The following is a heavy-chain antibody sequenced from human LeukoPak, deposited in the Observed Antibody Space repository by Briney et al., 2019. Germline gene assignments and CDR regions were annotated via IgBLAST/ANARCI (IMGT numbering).Heavy chain of an antibody. CDR3: ARDSGITMISPPRY. CDR2: IKEDGGEK. Sequence: GGSLRLSCAASGFTFSSYWMSWVRQAPGKGLEWVANIKEDGGEKYSVDSVKGRFTISRDNAKNSLYLEMKSLRAEDTALYYCARDSGITMISPPRYWGQGTLVTVSS. J-gene: IGHJ4*02. V-gene: IGHV3-7*01. D-gene: IGHD3-22*01. CDR1: GFTFSSYW.